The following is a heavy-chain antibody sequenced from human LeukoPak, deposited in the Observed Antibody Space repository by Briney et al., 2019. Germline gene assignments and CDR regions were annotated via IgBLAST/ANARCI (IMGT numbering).Heavy chain of an antibody. CDR3: ARIGMNYYDSSGYKIERYFDY. V-gene: IGHV1-2*02. Sequence: ASVKVSCKASGYTFTGYYMHWMRQAPGQGLEWMGWINPNSGGTNYAQKFQGRVTMTRDTSISTAYMELSRLRSDDTAVYYCARIGMNYYDSSGYKIERYFDYWGQGTLVTVSS. CDR1: GYTFTGYY. CDR2: INPNSGGT. J-gene: IGHJ4*02. D-gene: IGHD3-22*01.